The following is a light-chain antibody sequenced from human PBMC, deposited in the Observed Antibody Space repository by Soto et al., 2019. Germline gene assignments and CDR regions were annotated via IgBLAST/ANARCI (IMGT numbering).Light chain of an antibody. Sequence: QSALTQPASVSGSPGQSITISCTGTSSDVGDYNFVSWYQQLPGKAPKLMIYEVSHRHSGVSNRFSGSKSGNTASLTISGLLAEDEAHYYCSSPTSSSIWVFGGGTKLTVL. CDR3: SSPTSSSIWV. CDR2: EVS. J-gene: IGLJ3*02. CDR1: SSDVGDYNF. V-gene: IGLV2-14*03.